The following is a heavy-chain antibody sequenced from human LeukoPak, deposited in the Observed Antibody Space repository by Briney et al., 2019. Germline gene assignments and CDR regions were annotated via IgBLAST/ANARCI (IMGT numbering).Heavy chain of an antibody. V-gene: IGHV1-69-2*01. D-gene: IGHD3-22*01. J-gene: IGHJ5*02. CDR2: VDPEDGET. Sequence: ASVKVSCKVSGYTFTDYYMHWVQQAPGKGLEWMGLVDPEDGETIYAEKFQGRVTITADTSTDTAYMELSSLRSEDTAVYYCATPSGGRSYDHWFDPWGQGTLVTVSS. CDR3: ATPSGGRSYDHWFDP. CDR1: GYTFTDYY.